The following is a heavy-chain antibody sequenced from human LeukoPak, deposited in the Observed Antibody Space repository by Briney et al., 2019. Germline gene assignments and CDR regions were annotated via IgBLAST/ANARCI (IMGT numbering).Heavy chain of an antibody. J-gene: IGHJ3*02. CDR3: AKASSGYYPNDAFDI. CDR2: ISGSGGST. V-gene: IGHV3-23*01. D-gene: IGHD3-22*01. Sequence: PWRILRLSYAASCFTFSSYAMSWVRQAPGKGLEWVTAISGSGGSTYYSESVKGRFTISRDNFKNTLYLQMNSLRAEDTAVYYCAKASSGYYPNDAFDIWGQGTMVTVSS. CDR1: CFTFSSYA.